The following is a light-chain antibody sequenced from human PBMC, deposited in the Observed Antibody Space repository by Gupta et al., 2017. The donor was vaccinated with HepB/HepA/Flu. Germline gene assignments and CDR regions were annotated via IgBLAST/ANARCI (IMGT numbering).Light chain of an antibody. Sequence: QSVLPPAPLVSPDPGPKVPILCSGSSSNIGNNYVSWYQQFPGTAPKLLIYGNNKRPSGIPDRFSGSKSGTSATLDITGLQTGDEADYYCGTWDNSQSEGKVFGGGTKLTVL. CDR1: SSNIGNNY. CDR2: GNN. J-gene: IGLJ2*01. V-gene: IGLV1-51*01. CDR3: GTWDNSQSEGKV.